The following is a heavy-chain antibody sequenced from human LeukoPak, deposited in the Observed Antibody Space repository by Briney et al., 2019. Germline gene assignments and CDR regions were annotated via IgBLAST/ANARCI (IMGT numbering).Heavy chain of an antibody. D-gene: IGHD3-10*01. CDR1: GFTFSSYW. J-gene: IGHJ4*02. CDR3: ARVGVRGSGKKGPFDY. Sequence: GGSLRLSCAASGFTFSSYWIHWVRQAPGKGLVWVSRVNSDGSATSYADSVKGRFTISRDNAKNTLYLQMNSLRAEDTAVYYCARVGVRGSGKKGPFDYWGQGTLVTVSS. V-gene: IGHV3-74*01. CDR2: VNSDGSAT.